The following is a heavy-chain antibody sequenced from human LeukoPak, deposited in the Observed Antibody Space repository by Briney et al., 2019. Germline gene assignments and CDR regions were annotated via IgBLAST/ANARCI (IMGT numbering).Heavy chain of an antibody. D-gene: IGHD3-22*01. CDR2: ISSSSSTI. CDR1: GFTFSSYS. V-gene: IGHV3-48*01. Sequence: GGSLRLSCAASGFTFSSYSMNWVRQAPGKGLEGVSYISSSSSTIYYADSVKGRFTISRDNAKNSLYLQMNSLRAEDTAVYYCAKDFDSSGYFDYFDYWGQGTLVTVSS. J-gene: IGHJ4*02. CDR3: AKDFDSSGYFDYFDY.